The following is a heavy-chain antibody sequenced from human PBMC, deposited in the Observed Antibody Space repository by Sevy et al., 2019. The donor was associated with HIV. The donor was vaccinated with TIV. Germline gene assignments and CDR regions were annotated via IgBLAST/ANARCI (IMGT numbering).Heavy chain of an antibody. D-gene: IGHD3-3*01. V-gene: IGHV3-11*01. CDR3: ARVPTYYDFWAGYYTGWFDP. Sequence: GGSLRLSCVGSGFRFSGYYMNWIRQAPGKGLEWVSYISGTGNTKYYTDSMKGRFTISRDNAKNSLYLEMNSLRVDDTAVYYCARVPTYYDFWAGYYTGWFDPWGQGTLVTVSS. CDR2: ISGTGNTK. CDR1: GFRFSGYY. J-gene: IGHJ5*02.